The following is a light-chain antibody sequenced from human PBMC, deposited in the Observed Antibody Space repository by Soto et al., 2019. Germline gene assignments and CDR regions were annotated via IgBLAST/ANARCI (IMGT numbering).Light chain of an antibody. CDR1: QSISTW. Sequence: DIQMTQSPSTLSASVGDRVTITCRASQSISTWFAWYQQKPGKAPKLLIYKASNLEGGVPSRFSGSGSGTEFNITISSLQPDDFATYYCQQYNTYPLTFGGGTTVEIK. J-gene: IGKJ4*01. CDR2: KAS. V-gene: IGKV1-5*03. CDR3: QQYNTYPLT.